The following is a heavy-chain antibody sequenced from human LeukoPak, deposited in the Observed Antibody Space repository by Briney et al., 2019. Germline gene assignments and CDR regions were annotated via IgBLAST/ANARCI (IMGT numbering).Heavy chain of an antibody. CDR2: IFTNGNT. D-gene: IGHD3-10*01. Sequence: GGSLRLSCAASGFTFSSYGMHWVRQAPGEGLEWVSVIFTNGNTKYADSVKGRFTISRDNSKNMLYLQMNSLRVEDTAVYYCARDHYGLTSYPNPWGQGTLVTVSS. J-gene: IGHJ5*02. CDR1: GFTFSSYG. CDR3: ARDHYGLTSYPNP. V-gene: IGHV3-66*01.